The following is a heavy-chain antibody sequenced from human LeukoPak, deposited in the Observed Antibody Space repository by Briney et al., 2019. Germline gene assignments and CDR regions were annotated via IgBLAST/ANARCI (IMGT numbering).Heavy chain of an antibody. CDR3: ARGQLVFDP. CDR2: IYYSGST. Sequence: KSSETLSLTCTVSGGSISSYYWSWIRQPPGKGLEWIGYIYYSGSTNYNPSLKSRVTISVDTSKNQFSLKLSSVTAADTAVYYCARGQLVFDPWGQGTRVTVSS. J-gene: IGHJ5*02. D-gene: IGHD6-13*01. V-gene: IGHV4-59*01. CDR1: GGSISSYY.